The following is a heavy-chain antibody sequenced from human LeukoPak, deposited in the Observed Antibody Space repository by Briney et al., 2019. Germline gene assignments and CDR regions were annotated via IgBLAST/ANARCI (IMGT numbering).Heavy chain of an antibody. CDR1: GGSISSYY. D-gene: IGHD3-22*01. J-gene: IGHJ3*02. V-gene: IGHV4-59*01. CDR2: IYYSGST. Sequence: SETLSLTCTVSGGSISSYYWSWIRQPPGKGLEWIGYIYYSGSTNYNPSLKSRVTISVDTSKNQFSLKLSSVTAADTAVYYCAGALVVVSDAFDIWGQGTMVTVS. CDR3: AGALVVVSDAFDI.